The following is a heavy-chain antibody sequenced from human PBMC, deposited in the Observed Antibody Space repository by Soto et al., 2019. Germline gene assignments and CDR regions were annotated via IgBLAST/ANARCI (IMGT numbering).Heavy chain of an antibody. J-gene: IGHJ4*02. D-gene: IGHD6-19*01. CDR2: ISAYNGNT. Sequence: GASVKVSCKASGYTFTSYGISWVRQALGQGLEWMGWISAYNGNTNYAQKLQGRVTMTTDTSTSTAYMELRSLRSDDTAVYYCARVDAIAVADDFDYWGQGTLVTVSS. CDR3: ARVDAIAVADDFDY. CDR1: GYTFTSYG. V-gene: IGHV1-18*01.